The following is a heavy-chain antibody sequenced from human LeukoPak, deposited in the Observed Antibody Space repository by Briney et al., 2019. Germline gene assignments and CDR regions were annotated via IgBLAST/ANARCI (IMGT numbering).Heavy chain of an antibody. Sequence: GGSLRLSCAASGFTPSRYSMNWVRQAPGKGLEWVSYISSSSSTIYYADSVKGRFTNSRDNAKNSLYLQMNSLRAEDTAVYYCARGIAAAGQGGYYFDYWGQGTLVTVSS. V-gene: IGHV3-48*01. J-gene: IGHJ4*02. D-gene: IGHD6-13*01. CDR1: GFTPSRYS. CDR2: ISSSSSTI. CDR3: ARGIAAAGQGGYYFDY.